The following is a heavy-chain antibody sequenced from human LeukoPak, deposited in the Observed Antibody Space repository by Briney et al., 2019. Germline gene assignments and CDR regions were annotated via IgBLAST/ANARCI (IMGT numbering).Heavy chain of an antibody. V-gene: IGHV3-74*01. J-gene: IGHJ6*03. D-gene: IGHD6-13*01. CDR1: GFTFSSYW. CDR3: ARGIAATNYMDV. CDR2: INTDGSST. Sequence: GGSLRLSCAASGFTFSSYWMHWVRQAPGKGLVWVSRINTDGSSTSYADSVKGRFTISRDNAKNTLYLQMNSLSAEDTAVYYCARGIAATNYMDVWGKGTTVTVSS.